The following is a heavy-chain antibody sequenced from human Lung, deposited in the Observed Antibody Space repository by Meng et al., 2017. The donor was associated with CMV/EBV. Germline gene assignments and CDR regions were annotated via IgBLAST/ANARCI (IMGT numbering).Heavy chain of an antibody. Sequence: GGPLRPPCAAPGFPFSSYWMHWVRQAPGKGLVWVSRINSDGSSTSYADSVKGRFTISRDSAKNTLNLQMNSLRAEDTAVYYCARADSSSPEDCDIWGQGTXITVSS. CDR2: INSDGSST. J-gene: IGHJ3*02. CDR1: GFPFSSYW. D-gene: IGHD6-13*01. V-gene: IGHV3-74*01. CDR3: ARADSSSPEDCDI.